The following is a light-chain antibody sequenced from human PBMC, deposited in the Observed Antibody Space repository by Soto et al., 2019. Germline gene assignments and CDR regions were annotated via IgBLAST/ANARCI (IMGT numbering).Light chain of an antibody. J-gene: IGLJ3*02. V-gene: IGLV4-69*01. CDR2: VNNDGSH. CDR1: SGHSTYA. CDR3: QTWGTGIQVV. Sequence: QPVLTQSPSASASLGASVKLTCTLSSGHSTYAIAWHQQQPEKGPRYLMKVNNDGSHTKGDGIPDRFSGSSSGAERYLTISSLQSEDEADYYCQTWGTGIQVVFGGGTKVTVL.